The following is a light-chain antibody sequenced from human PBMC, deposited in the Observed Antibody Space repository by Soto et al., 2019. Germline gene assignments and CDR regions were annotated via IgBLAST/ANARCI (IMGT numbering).Light chain of an antibody. Sequence: DIQMTQSPSSLSASVGDRVTITCRASQSISSSLNWYQQKPGKAPDLLIYAASNLQSGVPSRFSGSGSGTDFSLTISSLQPEDFATYYCQQSYSSPHMYTFGQGPKLEIQ. CDR1: QSISSS. CDR2: AAS. V-gene: IGKV1-39*01. J-gene: IGKJ2*01. CDR3: QQSYSSPHMYT.